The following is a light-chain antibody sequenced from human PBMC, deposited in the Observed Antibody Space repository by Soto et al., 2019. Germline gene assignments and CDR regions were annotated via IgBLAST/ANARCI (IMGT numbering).Light chain of an antibody. V-gene: IGLV2-14*01. J-gene: IGLJ2*01. CDR1: TSDIGGYNY. CDR2: EVR. CDR3: YSYTGIATVI. Sequence: SALTQPAAVSGSPGQSITISCTGTTSDIGGYNYVSWYQQYPGKAPKLIIYEVRNRHSGVSNRFSASKSGNTASLTISGLQAEDEDVYYCYSYTGIATVIFGGGTQLTVL.